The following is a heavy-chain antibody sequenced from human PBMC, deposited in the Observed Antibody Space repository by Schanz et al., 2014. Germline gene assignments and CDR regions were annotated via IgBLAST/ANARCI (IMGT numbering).Heavy chain of an antibody. D-gene: IGHD1-26*01. V-gene: IGHV3-30*09. CDR1: GFTFSRHA. Sequence: QVELVESGGGVVQPGRSLRLSCAASGFTFSRHAMHWVRQAAGKGLEWVAAITYDGSNKYYAESVKGRFAISRDNSKDTLYLQMTRLRTADTAVYSCAGDWASGRYYSDSWGQGTLVTVSS. J-gene: IGHJ4*02. CDR2: ITYDGSNK. CDR3: AGDWASGRYYSDS.